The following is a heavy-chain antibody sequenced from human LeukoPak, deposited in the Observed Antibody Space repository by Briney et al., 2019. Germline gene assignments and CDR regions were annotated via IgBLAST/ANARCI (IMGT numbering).Heavy chain of an antibody. CDR2: ISGSGGST. J-gene: IGHJ4*02. D-gene: IGHD3-22*01. CDR3: AKDTTMIVVAYFDY. Sequence: GGSLRLSCAASGFTFSSYAMSWVRQAPGKGLEWVSAISGSGGSTYYEDSVKGRFTISRDNSKNTLYLQMNSLRAEDTAVYYCAKDTTMIVVAYFDYWGQGTLVTVSS. V-gene: IGHV3-23*01. CDR1: GFTFSSYA.